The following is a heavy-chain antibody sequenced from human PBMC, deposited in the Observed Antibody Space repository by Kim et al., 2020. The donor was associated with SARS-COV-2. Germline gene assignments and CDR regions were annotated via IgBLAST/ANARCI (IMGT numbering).Heavy chain of an antibody. CDR3: AADDYYGSGTEDGY. V-gene: IGHV1-58*01. Sequence: AQKFQERVTITRDMSKSTAYMELSSLRSEDTAVYYCAADDYYGSGTEDGYWGQGTLVTVSS. D-gene: IGHD3-10*01. J-gene: IGHJ4*02.